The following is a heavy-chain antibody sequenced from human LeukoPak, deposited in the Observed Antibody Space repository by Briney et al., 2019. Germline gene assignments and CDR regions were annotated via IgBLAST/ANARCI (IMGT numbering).Heavy chain of an antibody. J-gene: IGHJ4*02. V-gene: IGHV4-39*01. CDR2: IYYSGST. Sequence: SETQSLTCTVSVGSISSSSYYWGWIRQPPGKGLGWIGSIYYSGSTYYNPSLKSRVTISVDTSKNQFSLKLSSVTAADTAVYYCARQGEQWLDYFDYWGQGTLVTVSS. CDR1: VGSISSSSYY. D-gene: IGHD6-19*01. CDR3: ARQGEQWLDYFDY.